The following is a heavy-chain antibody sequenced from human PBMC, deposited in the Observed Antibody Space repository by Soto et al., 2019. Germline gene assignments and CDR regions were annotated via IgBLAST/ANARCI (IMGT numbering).Heavy chain of an antibody. J-gene: IGHJ6*02. CDR2: ISAYNGNT. D-gene: IGHD3-10*01. CDR3: ARTRGCAYYYYGMDV. CDR1: GYTFTSYG. Sequence: ASVKVSCKASGYTFTSYGISWVRQAPGQGLEWMGWISAYNGNTNYAQKLQGRVTMTTDTSTGTAYMELRSLRSDDTAVYYCARTRGCAYYYYGMDVWGQGTTVTV. V-gene: IGHV1-18*01.